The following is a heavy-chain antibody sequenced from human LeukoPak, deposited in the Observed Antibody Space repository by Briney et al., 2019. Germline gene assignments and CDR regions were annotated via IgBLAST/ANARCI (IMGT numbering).Heavy chain of an antibody. V-gene: IGHV3-64*01. D-gene: IGHD1-26*01. CDR1: GFIFSSYD. J-gene: IGHJ4*02. CDR3: ARDGARYSGSYYNDY. CDR2: ISGNGGTT. Sequence: GGSLRLSCAASGFIFSSYDMQWVRQAPGKGLEYVSAISGNGGTTYYANSVKGRFTISRDNSKNTLYLQMGSLRAEDMAVYYCARDGARYSGSYYNDYWGQGTLVTVSS.